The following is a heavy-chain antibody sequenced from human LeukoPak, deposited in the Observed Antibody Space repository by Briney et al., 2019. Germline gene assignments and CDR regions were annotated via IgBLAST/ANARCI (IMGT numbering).Heavy chain of an antibody. Sequence: GGSLRLSCAASGFTFSTYWMTWVRQAPGKGLEWVADIKEDESEKYYVDSVKGRFNMFRDNAKNLLYLQMNSLRAEDTAVYYCARVHYYDSSAYRHFEDWGQGTLVTVSS. CDR3: ARVHYYDSSAYRHFED. D-gene: IGHD3-22*01. CDR1: GFTFSTYW. V-gene: IGHV3-7*01. J-gene: IGHJ4*02. CDR2: IKEDESEK.